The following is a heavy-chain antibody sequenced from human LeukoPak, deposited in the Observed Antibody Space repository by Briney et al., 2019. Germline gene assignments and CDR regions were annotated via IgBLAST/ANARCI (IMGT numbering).Heavy chain of an antibody. CDR2: ISSSSSTI. CDR1: GGSISSTT. Sequence: ETLSLTCAVSGGSISSTTYYWAWIRQPPGKGLEWVSYISSSSSTIYYADSVKGRFTISRDNAKNSLYLQMNSLRDEDTVVYYCARGGKGFLLGAVDYWGQGTLVTVSS. V-gene: IGHV3-48*02. D-gene: IGHD6-19*01. CDR3: ARGGKGFLLGAVDY. J-gene: IGHJ4*02.